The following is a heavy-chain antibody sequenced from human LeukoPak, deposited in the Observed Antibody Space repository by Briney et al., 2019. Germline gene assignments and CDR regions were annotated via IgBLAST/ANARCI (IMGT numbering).Heavy chain of an antibody. CDR2: ISTSGNSI. V-gene: IGHV3-48*03. J-gene: IGHJ4*02. D-gene: IGHD6-13*01. Sequence: GGSLRLSCAASGFTFSSYAMSWVRQAPGKGLEWVSYISTSGNSIYYADSVKGRFTISRDNAKNSLFLQMNSLRAEDTAVYYCATSQGSWPDYFDYWGQGTLVTVSS. CDR3: ATSQGSWPDYFDY. CDR1: GFTFSSYA.